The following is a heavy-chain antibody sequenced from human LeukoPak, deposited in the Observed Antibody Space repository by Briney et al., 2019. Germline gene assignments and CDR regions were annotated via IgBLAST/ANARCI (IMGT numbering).Heavy chain of an antibody. Sequence: ASVKVSCKASGYTFINYYLHWVRQAPGQGLEWMGLINPAAGNTYYAQRFQGRVTMTRNTSTSTVYMELSSLRSEDTAVYYCARIRDGYNDAYDIWGQGTMVTVPS. CDR1: GYTFINYY. CDR3: ARIRDGYNDAYDI. D-gene: IGHD5-24*01. CDR2: INPAAGNT. J-gene: IGHJ3*02. V-gene: IGHV1-46*01.